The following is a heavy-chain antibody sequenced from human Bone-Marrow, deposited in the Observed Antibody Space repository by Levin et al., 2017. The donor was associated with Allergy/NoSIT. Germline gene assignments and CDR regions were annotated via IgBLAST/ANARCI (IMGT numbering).Heavy chain of an antibody. CDR2: FDPEDGET. Sequence: ASVKVSCKVSGYTLTDLSMHWVRQAPGKGLEWMASFDPEDGETSYAQKFQGRVTMTVDTSTDTAYMDLSSLRSEDTAVYYCATVSPWGFCSSARCYGAFDIWSQGTMVTVSS. V-gene: IGHV1-24*01. CDR1: GYTLTDLS. CDR3: ATVSPWGFCSSARCYGAFDI. J-gene: IGHJ3*02. D-gene: IGHD2-2*01.